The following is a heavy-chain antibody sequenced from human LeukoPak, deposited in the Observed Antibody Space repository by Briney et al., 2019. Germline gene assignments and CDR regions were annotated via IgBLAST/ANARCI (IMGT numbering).Heavy chain of an antibody. CDR1: GYSISSGYY. D-gene: IGHD5-12*01. CDR3: ARLPTITFFDY. CDR2: ICYSGST. Sequence: PSETLSLTCTVSGYSISSGYYWGWIRQPPGKGLEWIGSICYSGSTSYNPSLKSRVTISVDTSKNQFSLKLSSVTAADTAVYYCARLPTITFFDYWGQGTLVTVSS. V-gene: IGHV4-38-2*02. J-gene: IGHJ4*02.